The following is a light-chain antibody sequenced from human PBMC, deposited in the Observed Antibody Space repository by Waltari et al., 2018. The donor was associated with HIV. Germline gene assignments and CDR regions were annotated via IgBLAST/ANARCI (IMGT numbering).Light chain of an antibody. CDR1: QSVSSSS. V-gene: IGKV3-20*01. CDR2: GAS. J-gene: IGKJ5*01. Sequence: EIMLTQSTGTLSVSPGDRVTLSCRASQSVSSSSLVWYQQKPGQAPRLLIYGASSRAPGLPDWCSRGGSGTDFSLTICRRDPEDFAVFDCQQYGSSVTFGQGTRLEIK. CDR3: QQYGSSVT.